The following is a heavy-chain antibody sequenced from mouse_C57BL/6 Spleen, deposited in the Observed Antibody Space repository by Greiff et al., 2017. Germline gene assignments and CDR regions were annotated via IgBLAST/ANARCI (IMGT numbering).Heavy chain of an antibody. CDR2: IWTGGGT. J-gene: IGHJ4*01. D-gene: IGHD2-4*01. Sequence: VKVVESGPGLVAPSQSLSITCTVSGFSLTSYAISWVRQPPGKGLEWLGVIWTGGGTNYNSALKSRLSISKDNSKSQVFLKMNSLQTDDTARYYCARKTYYDYYYAMDYWGQGTSVTVSS. CDR1: GFSLTSYA. CDR3: ARKTYYDYYYAMDY. V-gene: IGHV2-9-1*01.